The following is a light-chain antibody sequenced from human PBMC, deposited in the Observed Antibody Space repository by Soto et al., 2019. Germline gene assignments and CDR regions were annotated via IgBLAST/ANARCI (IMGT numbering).Light chain of an antibody. V-gene: IGLV1-40*01. CDR3: QSYDSSLSGWV. Sequence: QSALTQPPSVSGAPGQRVTISCAGSSSNIGAGHDVHWYQQLPGTAPKLLIYANSNRPSGVPDRFSGSKSGSSASLAITGLQAEDEVDYYCQSYDSSLSGWVFGGGTKVTVL. CDR2: ANS. J-gene: IGLJ3*02. CDR1: SSNIGAGHD.